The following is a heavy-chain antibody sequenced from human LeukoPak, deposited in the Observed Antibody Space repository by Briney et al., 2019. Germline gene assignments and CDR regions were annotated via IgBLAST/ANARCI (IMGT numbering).Heavy chain of an antibody. CDR2: ISGGGST. D-gene: IGHD3-22*01. CDR3: VRDDDRPDNGLDY. Sequence: GGSLRLSCAASGFTFNNYAMTWVRQAPGKGLEWVSAISGGGSTYYADSVKGRFTISRDNPKNALYLQMNSLRAEDTAVYYCVRDDDRPDNGLDYWGQGTLVTVSS. CDR1: GFTFNNYA. J-gene: IGHJ4*02. V-gene: IGHV3-23*01.